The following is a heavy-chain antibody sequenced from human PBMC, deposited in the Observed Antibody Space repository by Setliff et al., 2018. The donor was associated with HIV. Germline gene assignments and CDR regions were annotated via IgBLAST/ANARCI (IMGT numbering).Heavy chain of an antibody. CDR2: IYYNGDT. Sequence: SETLSLTCTVSGGFVSRSSYYWGWIRQPRGKRLEWIGTIYYNGDTQYNPSFKSRVIMSVDTSKNQFSLRLISVTAADTAVYYCARDLPDLTGRSLDPWGQGALVTVSS. D-gene: IGHD7-27*01. V-gene: IGHV4-39*02. J-gene: IGHJ5*02. CDR3: ARDLPDLTGRSLDP. CDR1: GGFVSRSSYY.